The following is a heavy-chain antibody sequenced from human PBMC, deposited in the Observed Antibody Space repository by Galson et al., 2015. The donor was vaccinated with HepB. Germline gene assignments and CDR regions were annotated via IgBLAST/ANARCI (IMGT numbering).Heavy chain of an antibody. D-gene: IGHD3-16*01. CDR2: IYYDGSNK. J-gene: IGHJ3*02. V-gene: IGHV3-33*01. CDR3: TGYRGGPQEFNSFDI. CDR1: GFTFKTYG. Sequence: SLRLSCAAFGFTFKTYGMHWVRQAPGKGLEWVAIIYYDGSNKYYADSVKGRFTISRDNSKNTVYLQMKSLRAEDTAVYYCTGYRGGPQEFNSFDIWGQGTMVTVSS.